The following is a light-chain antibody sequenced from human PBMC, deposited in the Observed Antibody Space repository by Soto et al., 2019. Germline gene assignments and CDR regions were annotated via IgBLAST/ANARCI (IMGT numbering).Light chain of an antibody. V-gene: IGKV3-11*01. J-gene: IGKJ4*01. CDR1: QSVDRY. CDR2: DAS. CDR3: QQLDYGLT. Sequence: EVVLTQSPATLSLSPGERATLSCRASQSVDRYLAWYQQKPGQAPRLLIFDASNRATGIPARFSGSESGTDFTLAISSLEAEDLAVYYCQQLDYGLTVGGGTKVE.